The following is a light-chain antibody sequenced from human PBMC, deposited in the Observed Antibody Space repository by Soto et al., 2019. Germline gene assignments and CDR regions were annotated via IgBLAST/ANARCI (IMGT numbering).Light chain of an antibody. J-gene: IGKJ5*01. CDR1: QSVSSY. CDR3: QQRTDWPPAVT. Sequence: EIVLTQSPATVSLSPGERATLSCRASQSVSSYLAWYQHKPGQAPRLLIYYASNSATGIPARFSGSGSGTDFTLTISSLEPEDFAVYYCQQRTDWPPAVTFGQGTRLEIK. CDR2: YAS. V-gene: IGKV3-11*01.